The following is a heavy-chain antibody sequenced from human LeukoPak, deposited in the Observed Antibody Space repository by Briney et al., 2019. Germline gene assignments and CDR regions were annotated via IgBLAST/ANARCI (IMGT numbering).Heavy chain of an antibody. V-gene: IGHV1-2*02. CDR3: ARDFYDFWSGYDY. D-gene: IGHD3-3*01. J-gene: IGHJ4*02. Sequence: ASVKVSCKASGYTFTGYYMHWVRQAPGQGLEWMGWITPNSGGTNYAQKFQGRVTMTRDTPISTAYMELSRLRSDDTAVYYCARDFYDFWSGYDYWGQGTLVTVSS. CDR1: GYTFTGYY. CDR2: ITPNSGGT.